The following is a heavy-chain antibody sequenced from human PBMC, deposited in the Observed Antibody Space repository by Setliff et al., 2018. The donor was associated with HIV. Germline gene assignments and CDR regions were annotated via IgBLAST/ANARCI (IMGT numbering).Heavy chain of an antibody. J-gene: IGHJ4*02. CDR1: GGSISFYY. CDR3: AYVGWDYSFDH. CDR2: IFTSGST. V-gene: IGHV4-4*09. Sequence: PSETLSLTCSVSGGSISFYYWSWIRQPPGKGLEWMAYIFTSGSTSYNPSVQSRVTISADTSKNQFSLKLSSVTAADTAVYYCAYVGWDYSFDHWGQGMLVTVSS. D-gene: IGHD3-16*01.